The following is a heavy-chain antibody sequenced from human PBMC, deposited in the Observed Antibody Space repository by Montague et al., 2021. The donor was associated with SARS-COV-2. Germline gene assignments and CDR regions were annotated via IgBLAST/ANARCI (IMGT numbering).Heavy chain of an antibody. V-gene: IGHV2-70*11. CDR1: GFSLSTSGMC. CDR2: IDWDDDK. D-gene: IGHD3-9*01. CDR3: ARGYYDILTGYLGAFDI. J-gene: IGHJ3*02. Sequence: PALVKPTQTLTLTCTFSGFSLSTSGMCVSWIRQPPGKALEWLARIDWDDDKYYSTSLKTRLTISKDTSKNQVVLTMTNMDPVDTATYDCARGYYDILTGYLGAFDIWGQGTMVTVSS.